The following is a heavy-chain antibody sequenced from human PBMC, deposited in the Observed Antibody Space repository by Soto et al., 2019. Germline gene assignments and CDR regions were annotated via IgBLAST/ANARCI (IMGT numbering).Heavy chain of an antibody. Sequence: GGSLRLSCVTSGFTFSRNTTNWVRQAPGKGLEWVASITSSGSYVYYADSVKGRFSASRDNAKNSLSLQMDSLRPDDTAIYFCVKDEGIEAMDVWGQGTTVTVS. CDR3: VKDEGIEAMDV. J-gene: IGHJ6*02. V-gene: IGHV3-21*01. CDR2: ITSSGSYV. D-gene: IGHD3-3*02. CDR1: GFTFSRNT.